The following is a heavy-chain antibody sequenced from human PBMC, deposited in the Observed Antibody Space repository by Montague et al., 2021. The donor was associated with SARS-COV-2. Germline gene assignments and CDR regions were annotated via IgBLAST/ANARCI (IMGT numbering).Heavy chain of an antibody. CDR1: GFTFSSYA. CDR2: ISYDGSNK. CDR3: AREGVLDAFDI. D-gene: IGHD4/OR15-4a*01. V-gene: IGHV3-30*04. J-gene: IGHJ3*02. Sequence: SLRLSCAASGFTFSSYAMHWVRQAPGKGLEWVAVISYDGSNKYYAGSVKGRFTISRDNSKNTLYLQMNSLRAGDTAVYYCAREGVLDAFDIWGQGTMVTVSS.